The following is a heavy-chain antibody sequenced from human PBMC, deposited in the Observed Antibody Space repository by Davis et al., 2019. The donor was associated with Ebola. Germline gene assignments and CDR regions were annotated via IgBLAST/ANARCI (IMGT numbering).Heavy chain of an antibody. CDR2: THYSGST. J-gene: IGHJ3*02. D-gene: IGHD5-18*01. CDR1: GGSISSGSYY. CDR3: ARDTADGFDI. Sequence: SETLSLTCTVSGGSISSGSYYWGWIRQPPGKGLEWIGNTHYSGSTYYNPSLKSRVTISVDTSKNHFSLKLSSVTAAGTAVYYCARDTADGFDIWGQGTMVTVSS. V-gene: IGHV4-39*02.